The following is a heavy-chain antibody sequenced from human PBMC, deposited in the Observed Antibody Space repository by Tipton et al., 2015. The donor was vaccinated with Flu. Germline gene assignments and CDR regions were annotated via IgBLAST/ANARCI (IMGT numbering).Heavy chain of an antibody. CDR3: ARDAADFGGNPLAFDI. D-gene: IGHD4-23*01. Sequence: TLSLTCTVSGDSITYYYWTWIRQPAGKGLEWIGRIYTTGSTNYNPSLQSRVTMSLDTSKNQFSLRLTSVTAADTALYYCARDAADFGGNPLAFDIWGQGTMVTVSS. CDR1: GDSITYYY. V-gene: IGHV4-4*07. CDR2: IYTTGST. J-gene: IGHJ3*02.